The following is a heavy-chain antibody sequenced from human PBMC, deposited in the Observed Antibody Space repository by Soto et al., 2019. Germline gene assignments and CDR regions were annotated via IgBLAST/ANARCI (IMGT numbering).Heavy chain of an antibody. J-gene: IGHJ3*02. CDR2: ISSSSSYT. CDR1: VFTFSDYY. D-gene: IGHD4-17*01. CDR3: ARDRATVTTNYAFDI. V-gene: IGHV3-11*06. Sequence: LRLSCAASVFTFSDYYMSWIRQAPGKGLEWVSYISSSSSYTNYADSVKGPFTISRDNAKNSLYLQMNSLRAEDTAVYYCARDRATVTTNYAFDIWGQGTMVTVSS.